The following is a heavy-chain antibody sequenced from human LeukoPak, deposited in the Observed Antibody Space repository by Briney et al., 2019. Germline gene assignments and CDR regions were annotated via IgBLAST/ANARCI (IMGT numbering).Heavy chain of an antibody. D-gene: IGHD3-3*01. Sequence: SETLSLTCTVSGGSISSHYWSWIRQPPGKGLEWIGYIYYSGSTNYNPSLKSRATISVDTSKNQFSLKLSSVTAADTAVYYCARVITIFGVASDAFDIWGQGTMVTVSS. CDR1: GGSISSHY. CDR3: ARVITIFGVASDAFDI. V-gene: IGHV4-59*11. CDR2: IYYSGST. J-gene: IGHJ3*02.